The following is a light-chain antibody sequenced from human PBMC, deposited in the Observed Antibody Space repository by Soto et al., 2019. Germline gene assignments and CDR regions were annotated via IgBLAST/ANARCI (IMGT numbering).Light chain of an antibody. CDR2: EVN. CDR3: CSYGGDRI. V-gene: IGLV2-23*02. CDR1: SSNVGGYNF. J-gene: IGLJ2*01. Sequence: QSALTQPASVSGSPGQSIAISGTGTSSNVGGYNFVSWYQQHPGKAPKLLIYEVNKRPSGVSNRFSGSKSDNTASLTISGLQAEDEADYYCCSYGGDRILGGGTKQTVL.